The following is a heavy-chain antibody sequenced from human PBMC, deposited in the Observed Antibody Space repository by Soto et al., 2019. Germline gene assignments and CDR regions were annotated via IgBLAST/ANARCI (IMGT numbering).Heavy chain of an antibody. CDR3: ARAGSYSHYFDY. Sequence: VASVKVSCKASGYTFTSYYMHWVRQAPGQGLEWMGIINPSGGSTSYAQKFQGRVTMTRDTSTSTAYMELRSLRSDDTAVYYCARAGSYSHYFDYWGQGTLVTVSS. CDR2: INPSGGST. D-gene: IGHD1-26*01. V-gene: IGHV1-46*01. CDR1: GYTFTSYY. J-gene: IGHJ4*02.